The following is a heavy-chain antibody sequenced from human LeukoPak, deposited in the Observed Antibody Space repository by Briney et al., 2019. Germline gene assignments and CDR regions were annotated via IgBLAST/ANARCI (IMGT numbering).Heavy chain of an antibody. V-gene: IGHV3-7*01. CDR1: GFTFSSYW. J-gene: IGHJ4*02. Sequence: HSGGSLRLSCVASGFTFSSYWMSWVRQAPGKGLEWVANIKQDGSEKYYVDSVKGRFTISRDNAKNSLYLQMNSLRAEDTAVYYCARRNDYSNYFSYWGQGTLVTVSS. D-gene: IGHD4-11*01. CDR2: IKQDGSEK. CDR3: ARRNDYSNYFSY.